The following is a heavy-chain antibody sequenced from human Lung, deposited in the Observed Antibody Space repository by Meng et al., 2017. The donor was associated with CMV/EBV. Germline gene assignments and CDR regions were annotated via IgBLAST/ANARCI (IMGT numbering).Heavy chain of an antibody. Sequence: SCAASGFTFSNYAMSWVRQAPGKGLEWVAVIYAGGRSAYYAESVKGRFTIFRGGSKNTVYLEMNSLRAEDTALYYCAKDSTYSAWGQGTLVTV. CDR3: AKDSTYSA. J-gene: IGHJ5*02. D-gene: IGHD6-13*01. V-gene: IGHV3-23*03. CDR2: IYAGGRSA. CDR1: GFTFSNYA.